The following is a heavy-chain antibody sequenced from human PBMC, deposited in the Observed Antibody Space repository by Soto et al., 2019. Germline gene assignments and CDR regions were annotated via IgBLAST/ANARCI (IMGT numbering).Heavy chain of an antibody. V-gene: IGHV3-73*01. CDR3: TRHAVTTAADY. CDR2: IRSKANSYAT. D-gene: IGHD4-4*01. CDR1: GFTFSGSA. J-gene: IGHJ4*02. Sequence: GGSLRLSCAASGFTFSGSAMHWVRQASGKGLEWVGRIRSKANSYATAYAASVKGRLTISRDDSKNTAYLQMNSLKTEDTAVYYCTRHAVTTAADYWGQGTLVTAPQ.